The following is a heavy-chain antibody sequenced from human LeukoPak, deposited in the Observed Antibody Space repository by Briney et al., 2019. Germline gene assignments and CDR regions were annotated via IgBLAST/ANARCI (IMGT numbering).Heavy chain of an antibody. Sequence: GGSLRLSCAASGFTFSSYSMNWVRQAPGKGLEWVSSISSSSSYIYYADSVKGRFTISRDNAKNSLYLQMNSLRAEDTAVYYCARDSFRAYYYGSGRGADFDYWGQGTLVTVSS. CDR3: ARDSFRAYYYGSGRGADFDY. J-gene: IGHJ4*02. CDR2: ISSSSSYI. D-gene: IGHD3-10*01. V-gene: IGHV3-21*01. CDR1: GFTFSSYS.